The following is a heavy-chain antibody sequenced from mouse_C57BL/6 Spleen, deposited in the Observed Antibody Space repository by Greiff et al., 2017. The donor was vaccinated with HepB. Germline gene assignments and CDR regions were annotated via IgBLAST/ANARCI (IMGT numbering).Heavy chain of an antibody. V-gene: IGHV1-74*01. J-gene: IGHJ4*01. CDR2: IHPSDSDT. Sequence: VKLKQPGAELVKPGASVKVSCKASGYTFTSYWMHWVKQRPGQGLEWIGRIHPSDSDTNYNQKFKGKATLTVDKSSSTAYMQLSSLTSEDSAVYYCAIVRLLSPLGAMDYWGQGTSVTVSS. CDR3: AIVRLLSPLGAMDY. CDR1: GYTFTSYW. D-gene: IGHD2-1*01.